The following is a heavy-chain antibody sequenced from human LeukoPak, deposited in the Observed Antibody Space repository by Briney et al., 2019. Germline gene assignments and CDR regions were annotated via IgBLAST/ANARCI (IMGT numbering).Heavy chain of an antibody. CDR2: ISGSGGST. CDR1: VFTVSSNY. V-gene: IGHV3-23*01. CDR3: AKDVNYYDSSGYSIFQH. J-gene: IGHJ1*01. D-gene: IGHD3-22*01. Sequence: GGSLRLSCAASVFTVSSNYMSWVRQAPGKGLEWVSGISGSGGSTYYADSVKGRFTISRDNSKNTLYLQMNSLRAEDTAVYYCAKDVNYYDSSGYSIFQHWGQGTLVTVSS.